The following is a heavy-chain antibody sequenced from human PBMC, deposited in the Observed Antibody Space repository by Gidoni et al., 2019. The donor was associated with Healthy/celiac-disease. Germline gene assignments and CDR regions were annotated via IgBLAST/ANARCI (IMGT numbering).Heavy chain of an antibody. J-gene: IGHJ4*02. CDR3: ARDNFEGRSTVVTPSVD. CDR2: IIHIFGTA. CDR1: GGTFSSYA. V-gene: IGHV1-69*01. Sequence: QVQLVQSGAEVKKPGSSVKVSCKASGGTFSSYAISWGRKAPGQGLEWMGGIIHIFGTANYAQKFQGRVTITSDESTSTAYMELSSLRSEDTAVYYCARDNFEGRSTVVTPSVDWGQGTLVTVSS. D-gene: IGHD2-21*02.